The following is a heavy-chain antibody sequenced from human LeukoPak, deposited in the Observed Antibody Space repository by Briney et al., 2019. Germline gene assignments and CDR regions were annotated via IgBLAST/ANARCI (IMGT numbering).Heavy chain of an antibody. CDR2: IGARDDRT. J-gene: IGHJ3*01. D-gene: IGHD5-18*01. CDR3: AREGYSSGHAGAFDV. Sequence: GGSLTLSCAASELTLYYHVMLCPPPARGKGVEDLSTIGARDDRTHYADSAKRRFTISRDNSKNTMYLQMTSLRAEDTAIYLCAREGYSSGHAGAFDVWGQGTMVTVSS. CDR1: ELTLYYHV. V-gene: IGHV3-23*01.